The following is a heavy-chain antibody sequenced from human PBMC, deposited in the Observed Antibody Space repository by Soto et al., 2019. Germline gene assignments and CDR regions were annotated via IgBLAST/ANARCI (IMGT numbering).Heavy chain of an antibody. Sequence: QVQLVQSGAEVKKPGASVKVSCKASGYTLNTYGITWVRQAPGQGLEWMGWISANNDHTNYPQKLQGRVTRNTDTSTSTAYMELRSLTSDDPAVYYWARGTYFDYWGQGTLFTVSS. CDR1: GYTLNTYG. J-gene: IGHJ4*02. CDR3: ARGTYFDY. CDR2: ISANNDHT. V-gene: IGHV1-18*01.